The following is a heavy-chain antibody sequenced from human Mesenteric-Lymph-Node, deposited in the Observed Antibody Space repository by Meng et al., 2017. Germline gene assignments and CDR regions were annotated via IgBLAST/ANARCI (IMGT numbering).Heavy chain of an antibody. CDR3: AKEKDGSLVY. Sequence: QVQLQESGPGLVKPSGTLSLPCTVSGGSISSNNWWSWVRQPPGKGLEWIGEIHHSGSTSYKPSLRSRVTTSVDKSKNQFSLKLTSVTAADTAIYYCAKEKDGSLVYWGQGTLVTVSS. V-gene: IGHV4-4*02. J-gene: IGHJ4*02. CDR1: GGSISSNNW. CDR2: IHHSGST. D-gene: IGHD3-16*02.